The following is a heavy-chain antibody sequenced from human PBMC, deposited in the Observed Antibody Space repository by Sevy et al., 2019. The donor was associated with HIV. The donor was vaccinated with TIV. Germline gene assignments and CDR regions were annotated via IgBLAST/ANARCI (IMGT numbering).Heavy chain of an antibody. D-gene: IGHD2-15*01. CDR3: AKAPPGHCSGGSCPRAYYYYGMDV. V-gene: IGHV3-23*01. J-gene: IGHJ6*02. Sequence: GGSLRLSCADSGLTLSSYAMNWVRQAPGKGLEWVSAIRGRGGSTYYADSGEGRFTISRDNSKNTLYLQMNSLRAEDTAVYYCAKAPPGHCSGGSCPRAYYYYGMDVWGQGTTVTVSS. CDR1: GLTLSSYA. CDR2: IRGRGGST.